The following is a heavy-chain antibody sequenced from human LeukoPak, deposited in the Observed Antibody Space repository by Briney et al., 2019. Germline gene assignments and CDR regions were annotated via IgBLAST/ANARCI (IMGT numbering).Heavy chain of an antibody. D-gene: IGHD3-22*01. CDR3: AKDSSGYRNYFDY. CDR2: ISYDGSNK. CDR1: GFTFSTYG. V-gene: IGHV3-30*18. J-gene: IGHJ4*02. Sequence: HPGGSLRLSCAASGFTFSTYGMGWDRQAPGKGLEWVAVISYDGSNKYYAGSVKGRFTISRDNSKNTLYLQMNSLRAEDTAVYYCAKDSSGYRNYFDYWGQGTLVTVSS.